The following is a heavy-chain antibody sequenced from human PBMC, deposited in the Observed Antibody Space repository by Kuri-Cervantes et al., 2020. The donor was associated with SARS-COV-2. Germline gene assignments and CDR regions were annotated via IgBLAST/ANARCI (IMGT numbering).Heavy chain of an antibody. J-gene: IGHJ3*01. CDR2: IYHSGST. V-gene: IGHV4-39*07. Sequence: GSLRLSCTVSRGSISSSSYYWGWIRQPPEKGLEWIGSIYHSGSTYYNPSLKSRVTISVDTSKNQFSLKLSSVTAADTAVYYCVRVAIGGLYDAIDVWGQGRMVTVSS. D-gene: IGHD6-25*01. CDR3: VRVAIGGLYDAIDV. CDR1: RGSISSSSYY.